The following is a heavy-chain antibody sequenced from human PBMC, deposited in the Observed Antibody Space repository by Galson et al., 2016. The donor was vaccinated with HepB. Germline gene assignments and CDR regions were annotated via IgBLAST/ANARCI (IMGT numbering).Heavy chain of an antibody. V-gene: IGHV3-73*01. CDR3: TRRTYYYDRSDYSPFDY. D-gene: IGHD3-22*01. CDR1: GFTFSGSA. J-gene: IGHJ4*02. Sequence: SLRLSCAASGFTFSGSAIHWVRQASGKGLEWVGRIRSKPNNYATAYAASVKGRFTVSRDDSKNTVYLQMNSLKTEDTAVYYCTRRTYYYDRSDYSPFDYWGQGTLVTVSS. CDR2: IRSKPNNYAT.